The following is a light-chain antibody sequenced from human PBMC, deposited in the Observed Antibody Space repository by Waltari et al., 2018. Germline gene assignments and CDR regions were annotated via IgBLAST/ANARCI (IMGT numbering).Light chain of an antibody. J-gene: IGKJ4*01. V-gene: IGKV4-1*01. CDR1: QSVLYSSNNKNY. CDR2: WAS. CDR3: QQSYSTPLT. Sequence: DIVMTQSPDSLAVSLGERATINCKSSQSVLYSSNNKNYLAWYQQKSGQPPKLLIYWASTRASGVPDRFSGSGSGTDFTLTISSLQAEDVAVYYCQQSYSTPLTFGGATKVEIK.